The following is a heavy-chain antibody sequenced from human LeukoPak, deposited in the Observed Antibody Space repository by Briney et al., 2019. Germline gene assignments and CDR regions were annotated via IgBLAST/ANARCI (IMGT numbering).Heavy chain of an antibody. CDR2: ISISGSKT. CDR1: EFDFSSHA. Sequence: GGSLRLSCAASEFDFSSHAMTWVRQAPGKGLEWVSAISISGSKTYYADSVKGRFTISRDNSKNTLYLQMNSLRADDTAVYYCASSLLGVSPWGQGTLVTVSS. CDR3: ASSLLGVSP. D-gene: IGHD3-3*01. V-gene: IGHV3-23*01. J-gene: IGHJ4*02.